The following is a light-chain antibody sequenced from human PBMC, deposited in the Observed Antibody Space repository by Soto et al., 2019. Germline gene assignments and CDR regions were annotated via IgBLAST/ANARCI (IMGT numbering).Light chain of an antibody. CDR1: SSDFGGYNY. J-gene: IGLJ2*01. V-gene: IGLV2-14*01. Sequence: QSVLTQPASVSGSPGQSITISCTGTSSDFGGYNYVSWYQQHPGKAPKLMIYDVSNRPSGVSNRFSGSKSGNTASLTISGLQAEDEADYYCSSYTGSSTLVVFGGGTKVTVL. CDR3: SSYTGSSTLVV. CDR2: DVS.